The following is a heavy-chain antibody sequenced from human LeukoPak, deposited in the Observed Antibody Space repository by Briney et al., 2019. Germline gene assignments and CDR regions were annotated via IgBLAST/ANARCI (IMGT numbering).Heavy chain of an antibody. CDR3: ARGSDDYKLGNH. CDR1: GDSFDNSYC. D-gene: IGHD5-24*01. J-gene: IGHJ5*02. CDR2: IYSSEYT. V-gene: IGHV4-39*01. Sequence: SETLSLSCTVSGDSFDNSYCWTWVRQPPGKRPEWIGTIYSSEYTYYHPSLRSRATMSADTSRNLFSLKLNSVTAADTAVYYCARGSDDYKLGNHWGHGTLVTVSS.